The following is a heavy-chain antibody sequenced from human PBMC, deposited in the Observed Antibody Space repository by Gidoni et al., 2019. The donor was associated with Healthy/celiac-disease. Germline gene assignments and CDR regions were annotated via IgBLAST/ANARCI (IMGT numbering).Heavy chain of an antibody. CDR1: GFTFRSYS. Sequence: RLSCAASGFTFRSYSLNWVRQAPGKGLEWVSSISSSSSYIYYADSVKGRFTISRDNAKNSLYLQMNSLRAEDTAVYYCARETMSYYGSGSYATFDYWGQGTLVTVSS. CDR3: ARETMSYYGSGSYATFDY. J-gene: IGHJ4*02. CDR2: ISSSSSYI. V-gene: IGHV3-21*01. D-gene: IGHD3-10*01.